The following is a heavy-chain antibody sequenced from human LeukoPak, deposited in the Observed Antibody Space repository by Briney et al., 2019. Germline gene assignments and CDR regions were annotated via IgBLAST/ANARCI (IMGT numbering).Heavy chain of an antibody. J-gene: IGHJ5*02. V-gene: IGHV5-10-1*01. D-gene: IGHD5-18*01. CDR1: GYSFTSYW. Sequence: GESLQISCKGSGYSFTSYWISWVRQMPGKGLEWMGRIDPSDSYTNYSPSFQGHVTISADKSISTAYLQWSSLKASDTAMYYCAINEGYSYGRRNWFDPWGQGTLVTVSS. CDR3: AINEGYSYGRRNWFDP. CDR2: IDPSDSYT.